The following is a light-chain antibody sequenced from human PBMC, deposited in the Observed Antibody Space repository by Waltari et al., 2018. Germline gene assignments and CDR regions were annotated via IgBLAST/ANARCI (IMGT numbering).Light chain of an antibody. J-gene: IGLJ3*02. V-gene: IGLV2-14*01. Sequence: QSALTQPASVSGSPGQSTTISCPETSSAVGGYNFVSWYQQHPGKAPKLMIYDVSNRPSGVSNRFSGSKSGNTASLTISGLQAEDEADYYCSSYTSSSTWVFGGGTKLTVL. CDR2: DVS. CDR3: SSYTSSSTWV. CDR1: SSAVGGYNF.